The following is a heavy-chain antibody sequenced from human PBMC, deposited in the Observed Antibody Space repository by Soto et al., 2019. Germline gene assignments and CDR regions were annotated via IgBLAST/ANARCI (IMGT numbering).Heavy chain of an antibody. J-gene: IGHJ4*02. CDR1: GGSISSSSYY. CDR2: IYYSGST. Sequence: QLQLQESGPGLVKPSETLSLTCTVSGGSISSSSYYWGWIRQPPGKGLKWIGSIYYSGSTYYNPSLKSRVTISVDTSKNQFSLKLSSVTAADTAVYYCASGLRYFDWLPFDYWGQGTLVTVSS. D-gene: IGHD3-9*01. V-gene: IGHV4-39*01. CDR3: ASGLRYFDWLPFDY.